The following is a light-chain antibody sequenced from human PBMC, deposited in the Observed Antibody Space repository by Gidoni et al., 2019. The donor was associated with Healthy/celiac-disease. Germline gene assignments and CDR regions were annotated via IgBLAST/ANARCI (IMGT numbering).Light chain of an antibody. J-gene: IGLJ2*01. CDR2: EVS. CDR3: SSYAGSNNLV. Sequence: QSALPHPPSAPGPPGQPVTISCTGTSSDVGGYNYVSWYQQPPGKAPKLMIYEVSKRPSGVPDRFSGSKSGNTASLTVSGLQAEDEADYYCSSYAGSNNLVFGGGTKLTVL. V-gene: IGLV2-8*01. CDR1: SSDVGGYNY.